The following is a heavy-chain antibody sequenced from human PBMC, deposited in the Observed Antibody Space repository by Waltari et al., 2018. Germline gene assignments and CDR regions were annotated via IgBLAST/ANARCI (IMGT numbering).Heavy chain of an antibody. CDR1: GVSISSKSYF. Sequence: QLQLQESGPGLVTASETLSLNCIVSGVSISSKSYFWGWVRQPPGQGLEWVGNIYYTGTTYYNPSLESRVTISVDTSKNQFSLTLTSVTAADAAVYYCARHNRGLLIRAFDIWGQGTMVSVSS. D-gene: IGHD2-8*01. J-gene: IGHJ3*02. CDR3: ARHNRGLLIRAFDI. V-gene: IGHV4-39*01. CDR2: IYYTGTT.